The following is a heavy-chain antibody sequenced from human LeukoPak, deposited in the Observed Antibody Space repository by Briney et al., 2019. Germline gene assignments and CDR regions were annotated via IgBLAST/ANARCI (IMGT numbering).Heavy chain of an antibody. Sequence: SETLSLTCAVYGGSFSGYYWSWIRQPPGKGLEWIGEINHSGSTNYNPSLKSRVTISVDTSKNQFSLKLSPVTAADTAVYYCARLHSSSWYTQSAGTYFDYWGQGTLVTVSS. V-gene: IGHV4-34*01. CDR1: GGSFSGYY. CDR3: ARLHSSSWYTQSAGTYFDY. D-gene: IGHD6-13*01. J-gene: IGHJ4*02. CDR2: INHSGST.